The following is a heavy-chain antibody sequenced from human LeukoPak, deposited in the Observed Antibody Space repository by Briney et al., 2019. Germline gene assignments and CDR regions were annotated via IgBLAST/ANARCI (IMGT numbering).Heavy chain of an antibody. J-gene: IGHJ4*02. CDR3: ATDQGRGAAAGLFDY. CDR2: FDPEDGET. D-gene: IGHD6-13*01. V-gene: IGHV1-24*01. Sequence: ASVKVSCKVSGYTLTELSTHWVRQAPGKGLEWMGGFDPEDGETIYAQKFQGRVTMTEDTSTDTAYMELSSLRSEDTAVYYCATDQGRGAAAGLFDYWGQGTLVTVSS. CDR1: GYTLTELS.